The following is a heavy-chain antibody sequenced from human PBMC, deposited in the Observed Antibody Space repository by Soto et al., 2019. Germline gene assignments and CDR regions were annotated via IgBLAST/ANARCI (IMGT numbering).Heavy chain of an antibody. V-gene: IGHV1-18*04. CDR3: ARDIETTMIVVVPQSDAFDI. CDR1: GYTFTSYG. Sequence: ASVKVSCKASGYTFTSYGISWVRQAPGQGLEWMGWISAYNGNTNYAQKLQGRVTMTTDTSTSTAYMELRSLRSDDTAVYYCARDIETTMIVVVPQSDAFDIWGQGTMVTVSS. D-gene: IGHD3-22*01. J-gene: IGHJ3*02. CDR2: ISAYNGNT.